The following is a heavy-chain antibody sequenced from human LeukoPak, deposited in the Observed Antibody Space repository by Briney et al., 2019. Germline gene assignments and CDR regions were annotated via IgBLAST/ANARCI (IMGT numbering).Heavy chain of an antibody. J-gene: IGHJ6*03. CDR3: ARDRRDEVLWLEGYYYYMDV. D-gene: IGHD3-10*01. Sequence: GGSLRLSCAASGFTVSSNYMSWVRQAPGKGLEWVSLIYSDGRTYYADSVKGRCTISRDNSKNTLYLQMNSLRVEDTAVYYCARDRRDEVLWLEGYYYYMDVWGKGTTVTISS. CDR2: IYSDGRT. CDR1: GFTVSSNY. V-gene: IGHV3-53*01.